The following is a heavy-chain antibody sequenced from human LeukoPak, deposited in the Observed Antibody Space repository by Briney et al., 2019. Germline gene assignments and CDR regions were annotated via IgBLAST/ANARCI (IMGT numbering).Heavy chain of an antibody. CDR1: EFTFSRYW. Sequence: GGSLRLSCAASEFTFSRYWMSWVRQAPGKGLEWVANIEPDGSERYYVDSVKGRFTISRDNAKNSLYLQMNSLRAEDTAVYYCARDNGGADDYWGQGTLVTVSS. V-gene: IGHV3-7*01. CDR3: ARDNGGADDY. D-gene: IGHD3-16*01. CDR2: IEPDGSER. J-gene: IGHJ4*02.